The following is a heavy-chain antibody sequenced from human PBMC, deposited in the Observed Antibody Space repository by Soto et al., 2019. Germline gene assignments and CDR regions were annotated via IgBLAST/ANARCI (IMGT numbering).Heavy chain of an antibody. D-gene: IGHD1-20*01. CDR1: GGSISSYY. J-gene: IGHJ5*02. Sequence: SETLSLTCTVSGGSISSYYWSWIRQPPGKGLEWIGYIYYSGSTNYNPSLKSRVTISVDTSKNQFSLKLSSVTAADTAVYYCARTVITGMGYPRRWFDPWGQGTLVTVSS. CDR3: ARTVITGMGYPRRWFDP. V-gene: IGHV4-59*01. CDR2: IYYSGST.